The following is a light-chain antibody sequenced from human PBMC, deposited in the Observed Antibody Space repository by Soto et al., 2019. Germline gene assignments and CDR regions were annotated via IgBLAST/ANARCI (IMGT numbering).Light chain of an antibody. CDR1: SSDVGGYKY. CDR3: CSYTSSSRYV. J-gene: IGLJ1*01. Sequence: QSALTQPASVSGSPGQSITISCTGTSSDVGGYKYVSWYQQHPGKAPKFMIYDVSIRPSGVSNRFSGSKSGNTASLTISGLQGEDEADYYCCSYTSSSRYVFGTGTKVTVL. V-gene: IGLV2-14*01. CDR2: DVS.